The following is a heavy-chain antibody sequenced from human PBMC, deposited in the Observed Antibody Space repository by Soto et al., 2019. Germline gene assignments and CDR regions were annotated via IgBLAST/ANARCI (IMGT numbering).Heavy chain of an antibody. CDR3: ARGGGVGVAGSAAFDM. Sequence: QLHLVQSGAVVKKPGASVTVSCSASGYPVTAYYMHWVRQAPGRGLEWMGGLNPATGAAKYNQTFQGRVTMSRDTSTGTVFMEMGGLTSEDTAVFYGARGGGVGVAGSAAFDMWGQGTLVTVSS. CDR2: LNPATGAA. CDR1: GYPVTAYY. D-gene: IGHD3-3*01. V-gene: IGHV1-2*02. J-gene: IGHJ3*02.